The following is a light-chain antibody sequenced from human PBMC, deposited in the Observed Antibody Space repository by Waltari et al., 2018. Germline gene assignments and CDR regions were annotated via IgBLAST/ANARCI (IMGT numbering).Light chain of an antibody. Sequence: DTVMTQSPDSLSVSLCETATTNFTSTHSVLSSSNNKNYLAWYQQKPGQPPKLLIYRASTREAGVPDRFTGSGSGTDFTLTISSLQAEDVAVYYCQQYYNSPLTFGGGTKVEIK. J-gene: IGKJ4*01. CDR1: HSVLSSSNNKNY. V-gene: IGKV4-1*01. CDR2: RAS. CDR3: QQYYNSPLT.